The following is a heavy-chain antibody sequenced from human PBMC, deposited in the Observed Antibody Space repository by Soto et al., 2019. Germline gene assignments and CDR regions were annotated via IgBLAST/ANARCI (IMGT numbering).Heavy chain of an antibody. J-gene: IGHJ6*02. D-gene: IGHD3-22*01. CDR2: ISGSGGST. Sequence: EVQLLESGGGLVQPGGSLRLSCAASGFTFSSYAMSWVRQAPGKGLEWVSAISGSGGSTYYADSVKGRFTISRDNSKNTLYLQMNSLRAEDTAVYYCARGIVVTPGVMDVWGQGTTVTVSS. CDR1: GFTFSSYA. V-gene: IGHV3-23*01. CDR3: ARGIVVTPGVMDV.